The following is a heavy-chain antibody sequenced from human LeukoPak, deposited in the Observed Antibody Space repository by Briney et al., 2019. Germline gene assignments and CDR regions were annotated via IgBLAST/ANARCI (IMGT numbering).Heavy chain of an antibody. Sequence: PSETLSLTCAVYGGSFSGYYWSWIRQPPGKGLERIGEINHSGSTNYNPSLKSRVTISVDTSKNQFSLKLSSVTAADTAVYYCARGVHYYIYIPPMYYMDVWGKGTTVTVSS. J-gene: IGHJ6*03. CDR2: INHSGST. CDR3: ARGVHYYIYIPPMYYMDV. CDR1: GGSFSGYY. D-gene: IGHD3-10*01. V-gene: IGHV4-34*01.